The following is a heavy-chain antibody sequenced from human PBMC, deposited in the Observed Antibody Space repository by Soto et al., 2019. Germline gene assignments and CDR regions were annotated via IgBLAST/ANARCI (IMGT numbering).Heavy chain of an antibody. CDR3: ARGVIPAAPDVFDI. V-gene: IGHV3-30-3*01. CDR1: GLIFSSYT. D-gene: IGHD2-2*01. J-gene: IGHJ3*02. Sequence: GGSLRLSCAASGLIFSSYTMHWVRQAPGKGLEWVAVILYDGSNKYYADSVKGRFTISRDNSKNTLYLQMKSLTAEDTAEYYCARGVIPAAPDVFDIWGRGTVVTVSS. CDR2: ILYDGSNK.